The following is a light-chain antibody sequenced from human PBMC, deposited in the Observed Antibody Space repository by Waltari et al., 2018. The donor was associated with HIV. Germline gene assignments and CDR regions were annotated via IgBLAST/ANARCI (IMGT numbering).Light chain of an antibody. V-gene: IGLV7-46*01. CDR1: NGPVTNGHY. CDR2: DTT. CDR3: FLSYNGARV. J-gene: IGLJ3*02. Sequence: QAVVTQEPSLTVSPGGTVTLTFESSNGPVTNGHYTYWLQKRPGQAPRTFIFDTTKKHSLTPARFSASLLGGKAALSLSGAQPDDEAEYYCFLSYNGARVFGGGTRVTVL.